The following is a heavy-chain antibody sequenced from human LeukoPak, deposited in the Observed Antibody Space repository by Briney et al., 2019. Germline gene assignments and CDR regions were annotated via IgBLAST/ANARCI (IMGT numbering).Heavy chain of an antibody. CDR2: IYYSGST. J-gene: IGHJ4*02. V-gene: IGHV4-59*01. D-gene: IGHD3-9*01. CDR3: AGGGYDILTGYYRYFDY. CDR1: GGSISSYY. Sequence: KPSETLSLTCTVSGGSISSYYWSWIRQPPGKGLEWIGYIYYSGSTHYNPSLKSRVTISVDTSKNQFSLKLSSVTAADTAVYYCAGGGYDILTGYYRYFDYWGQGTLVTVSS.